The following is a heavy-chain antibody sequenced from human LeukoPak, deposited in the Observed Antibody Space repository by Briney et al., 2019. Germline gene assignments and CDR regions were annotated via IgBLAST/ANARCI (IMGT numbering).Heavy chain of an antibody. CDR2: IRYDGSNK. Sequence: GGSLRLSCAASGFTFGSYWMHWVRQAPGKGLEWVAFIRYDGSNKYYADSVQGRFTISRDNSMNTLYLQMNSLRADDTAVYYCARENFATLFYYHYYYMDVWGKGTTVTISS. V-gene: IGHV3-30*02. D-gene: IGHD2-21*01. CDR1: GFTFGSYW. J-gene: IGHJ6*03. CDR3: ARENFATLFYYHYYYMDV.